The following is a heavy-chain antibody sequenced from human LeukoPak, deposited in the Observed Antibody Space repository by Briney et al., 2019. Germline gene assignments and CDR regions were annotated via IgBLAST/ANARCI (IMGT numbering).Heavy chain of an antibody. CDR3: AKDAKLQPAALDY. Sequence: GGSLRLSCAASGFTFSSYGMHWVRQAPGKGLEWVAFIRYDGSNKYYADSVKGRFTISRDNSKNTLYLQMNSLRAEDTAVYYCAKDAKLQPAALDYWGQGTLVTVSS. CDR1: GFTFSSYG. D-gene: IGHD2-2*01. CDR2: IRYDGSNK. V-gene: IGHV3-30*02. J-gene: IGHJ4*02.